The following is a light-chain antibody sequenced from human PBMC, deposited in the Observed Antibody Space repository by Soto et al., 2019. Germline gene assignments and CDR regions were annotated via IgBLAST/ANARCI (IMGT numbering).Light chain of an antibody. V-gene: IGKV3D-20*02. CDR1: QSVTSTH. Sequence: EIVLTQSPGTLSLSPGERATLSCRASQSVTSTHLAWYQQKPGQAPRLLIYDASTRATGIPDRFSGSGSGTDFTLTISRLEPEDFAVYYCQQRTNWRGVSFGPGTKVDIK. J-gene: IGKJ3*01. CDR3: QQRTNWRGVS. CDR2: DAS.